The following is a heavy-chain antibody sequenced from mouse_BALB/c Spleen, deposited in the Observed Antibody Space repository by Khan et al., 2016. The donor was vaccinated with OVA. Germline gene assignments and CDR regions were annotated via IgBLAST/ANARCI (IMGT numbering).Heavy chain of an antibody. J-gene: IGHJ2*01. V-gene: IGHV1-7*01. CDR1: GYTFINYW. CDR2: INPSTGYT. D-gene: IGHD1-1*01. CDR3: ARRGLRWDIDY. Sequence: VELVQSGAELAKPGASVKMSCKASGYTFINYWILWIKQRPGQGLEWIGYINPSTGYTEYNQNFKDKATLTADISSSTAYMQLSSLTSEDSADYYGARRGLRWDIDYGGQGTTLTVSS.